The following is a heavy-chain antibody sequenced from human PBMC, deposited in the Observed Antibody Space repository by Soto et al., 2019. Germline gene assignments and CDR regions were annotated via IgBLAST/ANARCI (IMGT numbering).Heavy chain of an antibody. CDR1: GGSITNNY. J-gene: IGHJ5*02. Sequence: SETLSLTCTVSGGSITNNYWSWIRQSPGKGLEWIGCSYYSGSTSYNPSLRSRVTISIDTSKTQFSLRLRSVTAADTAVYYCARRQNWNNLFDTWGQGTLVTVSS. CDR2: SYYSGST. V-gene: IGHV4-59*08. D-gene: IGHD1-1*01. CDR3: ARRQNWNNLFDT.